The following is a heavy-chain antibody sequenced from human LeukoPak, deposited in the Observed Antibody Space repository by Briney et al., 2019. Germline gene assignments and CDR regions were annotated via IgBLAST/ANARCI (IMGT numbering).Heavy chain of an antibody. V-gene: IGHV4-39*01. Sequence: SETLSLTCTVSGGSISSSGYYWGWIRQPPGKGLEWIVSIYYSGSTYYNPSLKSRVTISVDTSKNQFSLKLSSVAAADTAVYYCARRPNYDSSGYSLDYWGQGTLVTVSS. CDR2: IYYSGST. CDR3: ARRPNYDSSGYSLDY. J-gene: IGHJ4*02. D-gene: IGHD3-22*01. CDR1: GGSISSSGYY.